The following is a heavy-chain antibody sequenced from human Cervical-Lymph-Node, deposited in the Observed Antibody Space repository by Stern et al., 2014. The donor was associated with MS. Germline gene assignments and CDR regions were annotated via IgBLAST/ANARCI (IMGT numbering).Heavy chain of an antibody. CDR3: ARFRTSAYCSGGSCSGLHAFDI. CDR1: GFTFSTYW. CDR2: INTDGSTT. V-gene: IGHV3-74*01. J-gene: IGHJ3*02. D-gene: IGHD2-15*01. Sequence: EVQLVESGGGLVQPGGSLRLSCAASGFTFSTYWMHWVRQAPGKGLVWVSRINTDGSTTSYADSVKGRFTISRDNPKDTLYLQMNSLRAEDTAVYYCARFRTSAYCSGGSCSGLHAFDIWGQGTMVTVSS.